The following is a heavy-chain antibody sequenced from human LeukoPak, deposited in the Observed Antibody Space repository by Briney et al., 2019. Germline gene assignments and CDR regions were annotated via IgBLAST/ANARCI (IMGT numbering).Heavy chain of an antibody. CDR3: ARALVQWLANMPFDY. V-gene: IGHV4-34*01. Sequence: SETLSLTCAVYGGSFSGYYWSWLRQPPGKGLEWIGEINHSGSTNYNPSLKSRVTISVDTSKNQFSLKLSSVTAADTAVYYCARALVQWLANMPFDYWGQGTLVTVSS. J-gene: IGHJ4*02. CDR1: GGSFSGYY. D-gene: IGHD6-19*01. CDR2: INHSGST.